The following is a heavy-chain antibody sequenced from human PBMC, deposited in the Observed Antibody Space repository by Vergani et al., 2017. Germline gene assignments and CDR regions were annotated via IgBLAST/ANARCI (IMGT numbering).Heavy chain of an antibody. V-gene: IGHV3-48*01. CDR2: ISSSGNTI. CDR3: AKAAYYYERVGDV. Sequence: EVQLVESGGGLVQPGGSLRLSCAASGFIFSIYTMNWVRQAPGKGLEWVSYISSSGNTIYYADSVKGRFTISRDNAKDSLNLQMNSLRAEDTAVYYCAKAAYYYERVGDVWGQGTTVTVSS. J-gene: IGHJ6*02. CDR1: GFIFSIYT. D-gene: IGHD3-22*01.